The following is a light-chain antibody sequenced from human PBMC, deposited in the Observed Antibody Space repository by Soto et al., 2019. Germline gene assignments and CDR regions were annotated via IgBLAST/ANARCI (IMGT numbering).Light chain of an antibody. CDR1: SSNIGDNP. J-gene: IGLJ2*01. CDR2: YDD. CDR3: AAWDDSLDGVV. V-gene: IGLV1-36*01. Sequence: QSVLTQSPSVSEAPRQRVTITCSGSSSNIGDNPVNWYQQLPGKAPKLLIYYDDLLASGVSDRFSGSKSGTSASLAISGRQSEDEGDYYCAAWDDSLDGVVFGGGTKVTVL.